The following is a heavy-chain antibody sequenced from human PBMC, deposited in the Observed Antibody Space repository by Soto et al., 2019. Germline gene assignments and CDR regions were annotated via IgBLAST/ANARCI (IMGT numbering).Heavy chain of an antibody. V-gene: IGHV1-45*02. D-gene: IGHD3-22*01. CDR3: ARFMVVVGPDAFDI. CDR2: ITLYNGNT. CDR1: GYTFTCSS. Sequence: SVKVSCKASGYTFTCSSLHWLQQAPGQGLERMRWITLYNGNTNYAKKFQGRVTITRDMSLRTAYIELSSLRSEDSAVYYWARFMVVVGPDAFDIWGQGTVVTVSS. J-gene: IGHJ3*02.